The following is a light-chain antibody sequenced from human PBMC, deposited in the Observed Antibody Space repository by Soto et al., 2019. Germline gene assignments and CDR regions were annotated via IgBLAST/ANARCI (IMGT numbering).Light chain of an antibody. V-gene: IGKV1-39*01. J-gene: IGKJ1*01. CDR1: DNIAKY. Sequence: DIQTTQSPSSLSASVGDRVTITCRTSDNIAKYLNWYQQKPGQVPKLPIVAASRLQSGVPTRFSGSGSGTDFTLTINNLQPEDFATYYCQESYSAPPWTFGQGTKVEVK. CDR2: AAS. CDR3: QESYSAPPWT.